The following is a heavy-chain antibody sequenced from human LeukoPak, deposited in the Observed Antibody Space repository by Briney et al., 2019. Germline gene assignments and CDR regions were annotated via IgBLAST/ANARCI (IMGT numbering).Heavy chain of an antibody. Sequence: GGSLRLSCAASGFTVSSNYMSWVRQAPGKGLEWVSVIYSGGSTYYADSVKGRFTISRDNSKSTLHLQMNSLRAEDTAVYYCARDPYDFWSGYSPFDYWGQGTLVTVSS. CDR3: ARDPYDFWSGYSPFDY. J-gene: IGHJ4*02. D-gene: IGHD3-3*01. V-gene: IGHV3-66*01. CDR2: IYSGGST. CDR1: GFTVSSNY.